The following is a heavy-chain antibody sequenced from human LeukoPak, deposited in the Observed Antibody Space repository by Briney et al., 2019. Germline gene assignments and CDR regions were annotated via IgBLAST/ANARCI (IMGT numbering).Heavy chain of an antibody. V-gene: IGHV3-9*01. CDR3: AAQRIVVVDY. CDR2: ISWNSGSI. Sequence: GRSLRLSCAASGFTFDDYAMHWVRQAPGKGLERVSGISWNSGSIGYADSVKGRFTISRDNAKNSLYLQMNSLRAEDTALYYCAAQRIVVVDYWGQGTLVTVSS. CDR1: GFTFDDYA. J-gene: IGHJ4*02. D-gene: IGHD2-2*01.